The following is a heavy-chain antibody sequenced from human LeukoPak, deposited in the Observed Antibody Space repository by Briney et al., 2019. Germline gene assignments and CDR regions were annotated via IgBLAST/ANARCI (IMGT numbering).Heavy chain of an antibody. Sequence: SETLSLTCAVYGGSFSGYYWSWIRQPPGKGLEWIGEINHSGSTNYNPSLKSRVTISVDTSKNQFSLKLSSVTAADTAVYYCARGVMATILTPFDYWGQGTLVTVSS. D-gene: IGHD5-24*01. CDR3: ARGVMATILTPFDY. CDR2: INHSGST. CDR1: GGSFSGYY. J-gene: IGHJ4*02. V-gene: IGHV4-34*01.